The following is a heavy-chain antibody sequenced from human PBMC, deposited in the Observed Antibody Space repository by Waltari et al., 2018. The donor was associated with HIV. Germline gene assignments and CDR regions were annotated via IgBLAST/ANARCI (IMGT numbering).Heavy chain of an antibody. CDR3: TGDTFGNDDF. J-gene: IGHJ4*02. CDR2: IKPDGTQT. D-gene: IGHD1-1*01. Sequence: EVRLVESGGGLGQPGGSLRLSCAGSGFTFSRYWMHWVRQTPGKGLEWVSRIKPDGTQTDYADSVKGRFTISRDNAKSTLHLQLIALSVEDTALYFCTGDTFGNDDFWGQGVLVTVSS. V-gene: IGHV3-74*01. CDR1: GFTFSRYW.